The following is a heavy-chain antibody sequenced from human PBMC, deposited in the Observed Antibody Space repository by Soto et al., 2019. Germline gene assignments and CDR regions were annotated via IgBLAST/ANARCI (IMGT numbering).Heavy chain of an antibody. Sequence: QLQLQESGSGLVKPSQTLSLTCAVSGGSISSGGYSWSWIRQPPGKGLEWIGYIYHSGSTYYNPSLKSRVPISVDRSKNQFALKLSSVPAADTAVYYCASSHAGAHITAAVHWGQGTLVTVSS. J-gene: IGHJ4*02. D-gene: IGHD6-13*01. CDR1: GGSISSGGYS. V-gene: IGHV4-30-2*01. CDR3: ASSHAGAHITAAVH. CDR2: IYHSGST.